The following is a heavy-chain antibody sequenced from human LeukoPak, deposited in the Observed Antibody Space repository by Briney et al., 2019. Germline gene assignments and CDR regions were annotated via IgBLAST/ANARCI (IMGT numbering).Heavy chain of an antibody. CDR3: ARHPFSDGFDI. CDR2: ILYTGNT. V-gene: IGHV4-59*08. CDR1: GGSISTFY. J-gene: IGHJ3*02. Sequence: SETLSLTCTVSGGSISTFYWSWIRQPPGKGLEWIAYILYTGNTNYNPSLKGRVTISVDTSKNQFSLKLNSVTAADTAVYYCARHPFSDGFDIWGQGTMVTVSS.